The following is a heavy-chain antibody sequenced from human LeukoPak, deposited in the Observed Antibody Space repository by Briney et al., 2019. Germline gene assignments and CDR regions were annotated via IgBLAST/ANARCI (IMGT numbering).Heavy chain of an antibody. V-gene: IGHV1-2*02. CDR2: INPNSGGT. CDR1: GYTFTGYY. J-gene: IGHJ5*02. CDR3: ARVGYYYGNNWFDP. D-gene: IGHD3-10*01. Sequence: ASVKVSCKASGYTFTGYYMHWVRQAPGQGLEWMGWINPNSGGTNYAQKFQGRVTMTRDTSISTAYMELSRLRSDDTAVYYCARVGYYYGNNWFDPWGQGTLVTASS.